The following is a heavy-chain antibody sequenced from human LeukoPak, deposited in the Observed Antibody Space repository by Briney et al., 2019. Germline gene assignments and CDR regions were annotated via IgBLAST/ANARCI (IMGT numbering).Heavy chain of an antibody. CDR3: AKVGYSSSWFRGWFDP. CDR1: GFTFSSYA. V-gene: IGHV3-23*01. Sequence: GGSLRLSCAASGFTFSSYAMSWVRQAPGKGLEWVSAISGSGGSTYYADSVKGRFTISRDNSKNTLYLQMNSLRAEDTAVYYCAKVGYSSSWFRGWFDPWGQGTLVTVSS. CDR2: ISGSGGST. D-gene: IGHD6-13*01. J-gene: IGHJ5*02.